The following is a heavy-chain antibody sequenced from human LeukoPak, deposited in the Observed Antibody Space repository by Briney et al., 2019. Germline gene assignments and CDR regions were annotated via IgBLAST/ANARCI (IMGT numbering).Heavy chain of an antibody. CDR1: GYTFTSYG. CDR3: ARNYDILTGYYPFDY. J-gene: IGHJ4*02. V-gene: IGHV1-18*01. D-gene: IGHD3-9*01. Sequence: GASVKVSCKASGYTFTSYGISWVRQAPGQGLEWMGWISAYNGNTNYAQKLQGRVTMTTDTSTSIAYMELRSLRSDDTAVYYCARNYDILTGYYPFDYWGQGTLVTVSS. CDR2: ISAYNGNT.